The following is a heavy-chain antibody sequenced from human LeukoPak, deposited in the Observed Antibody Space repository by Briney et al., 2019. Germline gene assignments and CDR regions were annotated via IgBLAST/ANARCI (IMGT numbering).Heavy chain of an antibody. J-gene: IGHJ5*02. V-gene: IGHV3-7*04. D-gene: IGHD3-10*01. Sequence: PGGSLRLSCAASGFTYISYWMSWVRQAPGQGLEWVANIKQDGSEKYYVDSVKGRFTISRDNAKNSLYLQMNSLRAEDTAVYYCARILLWFGELSRFDPWGQGTLVTVSS. CDR2: IKQDGSEK. CDR1: GFTYISYW. CDR3: ARILLWFGELSRFDP.